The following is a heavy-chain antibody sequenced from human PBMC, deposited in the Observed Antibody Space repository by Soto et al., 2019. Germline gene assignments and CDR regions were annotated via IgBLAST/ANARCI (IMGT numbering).Heavy chain of an antibody. CDR2: IIPIFGTA. Sequence: SVKVSCKASGGTFSSYAISWVRQAPGQGLEWMGGIIPIFGTADYAQKFQGRVTITADDSTSTAYMELNSLRAEDTAVYYCARDYSSYGPFDYWGQGTLVTVSS. J-gene: IGHJ4*02. CDR1: GGTFSSYA. V-gene: IGHV1-69*13. CDR3: ARDYSSYGPFDY. D-gene: IGHD5-18*01.